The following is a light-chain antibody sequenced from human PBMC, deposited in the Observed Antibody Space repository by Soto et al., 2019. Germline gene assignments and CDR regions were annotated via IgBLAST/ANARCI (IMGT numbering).Light chain of an antibody. CDR1: SSDVGAYNY. CDR2: DVS. Sequence: QSVLTQPPSVSGSPAPSITISCTETSSDVGAYNYDSWYQQYPGEAPKVIIYDVSHRPAGVSNRFSGSKSGNTASLTISGLQTQDEADYYCSSYTSATTYVFGTGTKVTVL. CDR3: SSYTSATTYV. V-gene: IGLV2-14*01. J-gene: IGLJ1*01.